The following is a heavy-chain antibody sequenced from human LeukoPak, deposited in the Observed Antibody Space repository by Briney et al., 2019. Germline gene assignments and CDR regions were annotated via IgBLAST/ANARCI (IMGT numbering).Heavy chain of an antibody. CDR3: ARDKPGIAAAFDP. Sequence: SETLSLTCAVYGGSFSGCYWSWIRQPPGKGLEWIGEINHSGSTNYNPSLKSRVTISVDTSKNQFSLKLSSVTAADTAVYYCARDKPGIAAAFDPWGQGTLVTVSS. D-gene: IGHD6-13*01. V-gene: IGHV4-34*01. CDR1: GGSFSGCY. J-gene: IGHJ5*02. CDR2: INHSGST.